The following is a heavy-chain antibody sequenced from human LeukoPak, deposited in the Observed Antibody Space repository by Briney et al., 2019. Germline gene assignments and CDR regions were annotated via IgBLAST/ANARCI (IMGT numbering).Heavy chain of an antibody. D-gene: IGHD3-22*01. CDR1: GFTFSSYA. CDR3: ARLQYDSSARTYGMDV. V-gene: IGHV3-23*01. CDR2: MSAGGGGT. Sequence: GGSLRLSCEASGFTFSSYAMSWVRQAPGKGLEWVSLMSAGGGGTYYADSVKGRFSITRDNSKNTLYLQVTSLRAEDTAVYYCARLQYDSSARTYGMDVWGQGTTVTVSS. J-gene: IGHJ6*02.